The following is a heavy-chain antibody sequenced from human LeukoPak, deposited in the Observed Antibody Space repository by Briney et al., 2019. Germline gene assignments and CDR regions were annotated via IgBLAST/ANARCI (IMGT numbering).Heavy chain of an antibody. CDR2: IYYSGST. D-gene: IGHD1-14*01. CDR1: GGSISSYY. V-gene: IGHV4-59*01. CDR3: ARDNGSGDLYFDF. J-gene: IGHJ4*02. Sequence: PSETLSLTCTVSGGSISSYYWSWIRQPPGKGLEWIGYIYYSGSTNYNPSLKSRVTISVDTSKNQFSLKLSSVTAADTAVYYCARDNGSGDLYFDFWGQGALVTVSS.